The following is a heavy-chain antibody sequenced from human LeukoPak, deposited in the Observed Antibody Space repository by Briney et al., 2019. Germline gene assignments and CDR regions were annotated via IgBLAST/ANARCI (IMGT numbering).Heavy chain of an antibody. CDR1: GFTLSSRW. CDR2: INRDGSEK. V-gene: IGHV3-7*03. J-gene: IGHJ4*02. D-gene: IGHD3-3*01. Sequence: GGSLRLSCVVSGFTLSSRWMMWVRQAPGEGLEWMTNINRDGSEKNYVDSVKGRFTITRDNAENSLYLQMNSLKVEDSAIYYCATYDSWSGYNIAYWGQGTLVTVSS. CDR3: ATYDSWSGYNIAY.